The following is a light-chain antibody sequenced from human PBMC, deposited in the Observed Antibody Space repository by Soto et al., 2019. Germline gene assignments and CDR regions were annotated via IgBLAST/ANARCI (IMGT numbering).Light chain of an antibody. Sequence: DFQMTQFPSTLSASVGDRVTITCRASQSLNNWLAWYQQKPGKAPKLLIYEASSLASGVPSRFSGSGSGTEFTLTISSLQPDDFATYYCQHYNSYSGAFGQGTKVEIK. CDR2: EAS. V-gene: IGKV1-5*03. CDR1: QSLNNW. J-gene: IGKJ1*01. CDR3: QHYNSYSGA.